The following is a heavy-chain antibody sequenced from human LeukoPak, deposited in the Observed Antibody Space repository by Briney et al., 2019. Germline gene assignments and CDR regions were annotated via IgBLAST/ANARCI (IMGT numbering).Heavy chain of an antibody. V-gene: IGHV3-7*01. Sequence: GGSLRLSCAASGFTFSSYWMSWVRQAPGKGLEWVANIKQDGSEKYYVDSVKGRFTIPRDNAKNSLYLRMNSLRAADTAVYYCARGGSSGWPFDYWGQGTLVTVSS. CDR3: ARGGSSGWPFDY. CDR2: IKQDGSEK. CDR1: GFTFSSYW. D-gene: IGHD6-19*01. J-gene: IGHJ4*02.